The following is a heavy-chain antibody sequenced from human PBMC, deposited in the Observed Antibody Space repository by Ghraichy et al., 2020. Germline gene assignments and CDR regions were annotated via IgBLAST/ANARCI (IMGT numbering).Heavy chain of an antibody. J-gene: IGHJ4*02. CDR3: AKKGEYCSSASCHFDY. D-gene: IGHD2-2*01. V-gene: IGHV3-23*01. Sequence: GGSLRLSCAASGFTFSSYAISWVRQAPGKGLEWVSSISDSGDNTYYADSVRGRFTISRDNSKNTLDLQMNSLRAEDTAIYYCAKKGEYCSSASCHFDYWGQGALVTVSS. CDR1: GFTFSSYA. CDR2: ISDSGDNT.